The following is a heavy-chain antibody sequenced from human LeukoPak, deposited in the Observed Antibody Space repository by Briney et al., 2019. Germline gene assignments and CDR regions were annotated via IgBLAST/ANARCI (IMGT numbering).Heavy chain of an antibody. J-gene: IGHJ4*02. CDR2: IYPGDSDS. V-gene: IGHV5-51*01. D-gene: IGHD4-17*01. CDR1: GYSFTSYW. Sequence: GESLKISCEVSGYSFTSYWIGRVRQMPGKGLEWMGIIYPGDSDSRYSPSFQGQVTISADKSITTAYLQWSSLKASDTAMYYCARRGLYGDYFDYWGQGTLVTVSS. CDR3: ARRGLYGDYFDY.